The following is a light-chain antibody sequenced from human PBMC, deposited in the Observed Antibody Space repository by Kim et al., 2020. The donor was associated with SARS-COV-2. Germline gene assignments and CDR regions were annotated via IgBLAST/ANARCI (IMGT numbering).Light chain of an antibody. V-gene: IGKV3-20*01. CDR1: QSIADNY. Sequence: SPGERATLSCSASQSIADNYLAWYQQKPGPAPRLLIYAASSRATGIPDRFSGSGSGTDFILTISSLEPEDFAVYYCQQYGNSPPYSFGQGTKLEI. CDR2: AAS. J-gene: IGKJ2*03. CDR3: QQYGNSPPYS.